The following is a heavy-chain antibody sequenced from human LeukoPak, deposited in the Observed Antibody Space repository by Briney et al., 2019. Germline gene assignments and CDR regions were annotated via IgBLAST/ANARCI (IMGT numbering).Heavy chain of an antibody. CDR3: ARPGGGATGFDY. D-gene: IGHD1-26*01. J-gene: IGHJ4*02. Sequence: SETLSLTCAVYGGSFSGYYWSWIRQPPGKGLEWIGEINHSGSTNYNPSLKSRVTISVDTSKNQFSLKLSSVTAADTAVYYCARPGGGATGFDYWGQGTLVTVSS. V-gene: IGHV4-34*01. CDR2: INHSGST. CDR1: GGSFSGYY.